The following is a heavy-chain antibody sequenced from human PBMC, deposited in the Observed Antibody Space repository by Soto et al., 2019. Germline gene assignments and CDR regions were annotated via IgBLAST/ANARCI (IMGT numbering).Heavy chain of an antibody. D-gene: IGHD2-2*01. J-gene: IGHJ6*02. Sequence: ASVKVSCKASGCTFSSYAIIRVRQAPGPGLEWMGGMIPIFGTANYAQKFQGRVTITADKPTSTAYMELSSLRSEDTAVYYCARDLGIVVVPDAGSYYCYGMDVWGQGTTVTVSS. CDR2: MIPIFGTA. CDR3: ARDLGIVVVPDAGSYYCYGMDV. CDR1: GCTFSSYA. V-gene: IGHV1-69*06.